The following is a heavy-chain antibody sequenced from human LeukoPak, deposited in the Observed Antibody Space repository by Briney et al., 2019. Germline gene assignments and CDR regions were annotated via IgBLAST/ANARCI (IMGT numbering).Heavy chain of an antibody. J-gene: IGHJ1*01. CDR1: GFTFSSYG. V-gene: IGHV3-30*02. CDR3: ATSRYYHDSSGYPEYFQH. D-gene: IGHD3-22*01. CDR2: IRYDESNK. Sequence: SGGSLRLSCAASGFTFSSYGMHWVRQAPGKGLEWVAFIRYDESNKYYADSVKGRFTISRDDSKNTLYLQMNSLRAEDTAVYYCATSRYYHDSSGYPEYFQHWGQGTLVTVSS.